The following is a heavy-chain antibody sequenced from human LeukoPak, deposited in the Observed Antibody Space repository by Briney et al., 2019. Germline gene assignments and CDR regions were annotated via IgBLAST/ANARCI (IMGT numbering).Heavy chain of an antibody. D-gene: IGHD2-2*01. CDR2: ISGSGGST. Sequence: PGRSLRLSCAASGFTFSGYGMHWVRQAPGKGLEWVSAISGSGGSTYYADSVKGRFTISRDNSKNTLYLQMNSLRAEDTAVYYCAKDSPGRGSTSCSNCWGQGTLVTVSS. CDR3: AKDSPGRGSTSCSNC. J-gene: IGHJ4*02. CDR1: GFTFSGYG. V-gene: IGHV3-23*01.